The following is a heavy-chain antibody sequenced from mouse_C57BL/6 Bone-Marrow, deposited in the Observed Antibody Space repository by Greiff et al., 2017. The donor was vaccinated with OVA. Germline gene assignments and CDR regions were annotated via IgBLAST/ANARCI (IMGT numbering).Heavy chain of an antibody. Sequence: EVKLVESGGGLVKPGGSLKLSCAASGFTFSDYGMHWVRQAPEKGLEWVAYISSGSSPTYYADTVKGRFTISRDNAKNTLFLQMTSLRSEDTAMYYCARRWLLPYAMDYWGQGTSVTVSS. D-gene: IGHD2-3*01. CDR1: GFTFSDYG. J-gene: IGHJ4*01. CDR2: ISSGSSPT. V-gene: IGHV5-17*01. CDR3: ARRWLLPYAMDY.